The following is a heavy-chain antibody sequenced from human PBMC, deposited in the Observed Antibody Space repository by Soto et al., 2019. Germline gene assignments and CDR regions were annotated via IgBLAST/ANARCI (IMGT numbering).Heavy chain of an antibody. D-gene: IGHD6-19*01. CDR1: GFTFSDYL. CDR2: IKQDGNEK. Sequence: EVPLVDSGGALVQPGESLRLSCAASGFTFSDYLMTWVRQAPGKGLEWVATIKQDGNEKYYVDSVKGRLTISRDNAKNSLYLQLNALRAEDTAVYYCAIGHWLGKWGQGTLVTVSS. J-gene: IGHJ4*02. CDR3: AIGHWLGK. V-gene: IGHV3-7*01.